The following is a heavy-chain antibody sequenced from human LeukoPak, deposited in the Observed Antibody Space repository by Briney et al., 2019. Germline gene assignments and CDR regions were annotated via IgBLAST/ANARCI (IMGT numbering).Heavy chain of an antibody. D-gene: IGHD4-17*01. V-gene: IGHV3-66*01. J-gene: IGHJ6*03. CDR1: GFTVSSNY. CDR3: VRYGDDYYYYMDV. CDR2: IYSGGST. Sequence: PGGSLRLSCAASGFTVSSNYMSWVRQAPGKGLEWVSVIYSGGSTYYADSVKGRFTISRDNSKNTLYLQMDSLRAEDTAVYYCVRYGDDYYYYMDVWGKGTTVTISS.